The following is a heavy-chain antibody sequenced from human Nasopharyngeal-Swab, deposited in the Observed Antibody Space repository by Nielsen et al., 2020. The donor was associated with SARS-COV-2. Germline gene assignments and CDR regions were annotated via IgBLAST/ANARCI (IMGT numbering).Heavy chain of an antibody. Sequence: ASVKVSCKASGYTFTSYYMHWVRQAPGQGLEWMGRINPNSGGTNYAQKFQGRVTMTRNTSISTAYMELSSLRSEDTAVYYCARGPGCSSTSCPSGWNYWGQGTLVTVSS. D-gene: IGHD2-2*01. CDR1: GYTFTSYY. CDR3: ARGPGCSSTSCPSGWNY. V-gene: IGHV1-2*06. J-gene: IGHJ4*02. CDR2: INPNSGGT.